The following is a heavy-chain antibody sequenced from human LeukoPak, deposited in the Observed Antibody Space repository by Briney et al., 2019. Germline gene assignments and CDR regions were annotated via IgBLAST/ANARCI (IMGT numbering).Heavy chain of an antibody. D-gene: IGHD6-19*01. CDR1: GGSISSGGYY. CDR3: ARGPGSGWAVTRWAYFDY. V-gene: IGHV4-34*01. J-gene: IGHJ4*02. Sequence: PSETLSLTCTVSGGSISSGGYYWSWIRQPPGKGLEWIGEINHSGSTNYNPSLKSRVTISVDTSKNQFSLKLSSVTAADTAVYYCARGPGSGWAVTRWAYFDYWGQGTLVTVSS. CDR2: INHSGST.